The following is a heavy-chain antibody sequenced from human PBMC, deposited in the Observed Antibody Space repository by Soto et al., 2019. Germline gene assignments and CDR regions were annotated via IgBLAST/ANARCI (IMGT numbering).Heavy chain of an antibody. V-gene: IGHV3-23*01. Sequence: EAQLLESGGGLVQPGGSLVLSCAASGFTFSSYAMSWVRQAPGKGLEWVSSISGGGNDAFYAVSVKGRFTISRDNSRNTLYLLMSSLRADDTAIYYCARSLFLASTDTEPFDYWGQGALVTVSS. D-gene: IGHD3-3*02. CDR3: ARSLFLASTDTEPFDY. CDR1: GFTFSSYA. CDR2: ISGGGNDA. J-gene: IGHJ4*02.